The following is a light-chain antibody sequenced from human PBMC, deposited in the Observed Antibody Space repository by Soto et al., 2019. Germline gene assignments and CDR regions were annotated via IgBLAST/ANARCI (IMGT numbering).Light chain of an antibody. Sequence: DVQMTQSPSTLSASVGDRVTITCRASQTINNWLAWYQQRPGKAPTFLIYKTSTLETGVPSRFRGSGSGTEFTLTISSLQPEDFAIYYCQQYNTYPWTFGQGTRVES. J-gene: IGKJ1*01. CDR1: QTINNW. CDR3: QQYNTYPWT. V-gene: IGKV1-5*03. CDR2: KTS.